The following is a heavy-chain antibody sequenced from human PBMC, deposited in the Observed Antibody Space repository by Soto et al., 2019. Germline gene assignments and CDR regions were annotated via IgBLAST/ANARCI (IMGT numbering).Heavy chain of an antibody. CDR1: GFTFSRYA. D-gene: IGHD5-18*01. Sequence: GGSLRLSCAASGFTFSRYAMSWVRQAPGKGLEWVSGFSGSDGSASYADSVKGRFTISRDNSKNTLFLQMNSLRADDTAVYYCAKRRDEGYNYGQNFDSWGQGILVTVSS. J-gene: IGHJ4*02. V-gene: IGHV3-23*01. CDR3: AKRRDEGYNYGQNFDS. CDR2: FSGSDGSA.